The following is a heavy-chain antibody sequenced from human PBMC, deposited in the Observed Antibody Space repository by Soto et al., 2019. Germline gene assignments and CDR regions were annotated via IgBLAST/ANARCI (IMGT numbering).Heavy chain of an antibody. CDR1: GFTFTNAW. V-gene: IGHV3-15*07. CDR2: IKGKTDGGTT. J-gene: IGHJ4*01. Sequence: PEGSLRLSCAASGFTFTNAWMNWVRQAPGKGLEWVGRIKGKTDGGTTDFAAPVKGRFSISRDDSKNTLFLQMSSLKTDDTAVYYCTTDYGSGSYFSNYWGQGTLVTVSS. D-gene: IGHD3-10*01. CDR3: TTDYGSGSYFSNY.